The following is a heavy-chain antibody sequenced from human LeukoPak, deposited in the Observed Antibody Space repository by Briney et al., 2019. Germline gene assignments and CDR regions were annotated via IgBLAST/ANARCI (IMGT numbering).Heavy chain of an antibody. D-gene: IGHD2-15*01. Sequence: PSQTLSLTCTVSAGSISSYYWSWIRQPPGKGLEWIGYIYTSGYTNYNPSLKGRVTMSVDTSKNQFSLKLTSVTAADTAVYYCVSGYGWFDPWGRGTVVTVSS. V-gene: IGHV4-4*08. CDR3: VSGYGWFDP. CDR1: AGSISSYY. CDR2: IYTSGYT. J-gene: IGHJ5*02.